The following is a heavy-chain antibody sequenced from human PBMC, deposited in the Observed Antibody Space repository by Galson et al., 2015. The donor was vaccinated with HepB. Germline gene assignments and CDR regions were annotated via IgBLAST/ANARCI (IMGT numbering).Heavy chain of an antibody. Sequence: SVKVSCKASGGTFSSYAISWVRQAPGQGLEWMGGIIPIFGTANCAQKFQGRVTITADESTSTAYMELSSLRSEDTAVYYCARGGPHYYDSSGRKWGWFDPWGQGTLVTVSS. CDR1: GGTFSSYA. CDR2: IIPIFGTA. CDR3: ARGGPHYYDSSGRKWGWFDP. V-gene: IGHV1-69*13. J-gene: IGHJ5*02. D-gene: IGHD3-22*01.